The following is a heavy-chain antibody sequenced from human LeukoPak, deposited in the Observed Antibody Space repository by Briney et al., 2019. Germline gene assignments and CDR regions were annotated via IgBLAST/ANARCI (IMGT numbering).Heavy chain of an antibody. V-gene: IGHV3-33*01. D-gene: IGHD4-17*01. Sequence: GRSLRLSCAASGFTFSSYGMHWVRQAPGKGLEWVAVIWYDGSNKYYADSVKGRFTISRDNSKNTLYLQMNSLRAEDTAVYYCARAGYGDRDWFDPWGQGTLVTVSS. CDR2: IWYDGSNK. J-gene: IGHJ5*02. CDR1: GFTFSSYG. CDR3: ARAGYGDRDWFDP.